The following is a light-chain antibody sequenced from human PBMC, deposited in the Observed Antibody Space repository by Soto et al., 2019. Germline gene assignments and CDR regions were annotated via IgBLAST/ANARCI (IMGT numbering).Light chain of an antibody. J-gene: IGKJ1*01. CDR1: QSVSSY. CDR2: DAS. Sequence: EIVLTQSPATLSLSPGERATLSCRASQSVSSYFAWYQQKPGQAPRLLIYDASNRATGIPARFRGSGSGTDFPLTISSLEPDDFAVYYCQRRGNWPVTFGQGTRVDIK. V-gene: IGKV3-11*01. CDR3: QRRGNWPVT.